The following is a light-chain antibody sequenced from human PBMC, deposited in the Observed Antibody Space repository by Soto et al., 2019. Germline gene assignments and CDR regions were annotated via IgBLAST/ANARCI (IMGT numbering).Light chain of an antibody. CDR3: QHYRTS. Sequence: EIVLTQSPGTLSLSPGERATLSCRASQSVSSSYLAWYQQKPGQAPRLLIYGASSRATGIPDRFSGSGSGTDFTLTIPRLEPEDFAVYYCQHYRTSFGGGTKVEIK. CDR1: QSVSSSY. CDR2: GAS. V-gene: IGKV3-20*01. J-gene: IGKJ4*01.